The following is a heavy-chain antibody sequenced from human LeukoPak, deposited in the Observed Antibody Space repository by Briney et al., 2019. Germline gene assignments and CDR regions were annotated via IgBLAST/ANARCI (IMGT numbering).Heavy chain of an antibody. CDR3: AREGGLEGFDY. D-gene: IGHD6-25*01. Sequence: GGSLRLSCAASGFTFTNAWMSWVRQAPGKGLEWVSYISSSGSTIYYADSVKGRFTISRDNAKNSLYLQMNSLRAEDTAVYYCAREGGLEGFDYWGQGTLVTVSS. CDR1: GFTFTNAW. J-gene: IGHJ4*02. V-gene: IGHV3-11*04. CDR2: ISSSGSTI.